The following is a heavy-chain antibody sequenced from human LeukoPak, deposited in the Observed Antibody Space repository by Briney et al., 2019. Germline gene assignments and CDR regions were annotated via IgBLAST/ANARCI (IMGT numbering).Heavy chain of an antibody. CDR3: ARTYIVATIRAFDI. V-gene: IGHV3-21*01. Sequence: AGGSLRLSCAASGFTFSSYSMNWVRRAPGKGLEWVSSISSSSSYIYYADSVKGRFTISRDNAKNSLYLQMNSLRAEDTAVYYCARTYIVATIRAFDIWGQGTMVTVSS. D-gene: IGHD5-12*01. J-gene: IGHJ3*02. CDR2: ISSSSSYI. CDR1: GFTFSSYS.